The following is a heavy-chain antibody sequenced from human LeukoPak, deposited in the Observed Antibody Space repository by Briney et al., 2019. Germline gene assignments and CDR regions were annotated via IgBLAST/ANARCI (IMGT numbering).Heavy chain of an antibody. CDR3: AGGSGSSNYLADY. Sequence: ASVKVSCKASGYTFTSYYIHWVRQAPGQGLEWMGIINSSGGFTSYIQKFQGRVTMTRDTSTSTVYMELSSLRSEDTAVYYCAGGSGSSNYLADYWGQGTLVTVSS. J-gene: IGHJ4*02. D-gene: IGHD6-13*01. V-gene: IGHV1-46*01. CDR2: INSSGGFT. CDR1: GYTFTSYY.